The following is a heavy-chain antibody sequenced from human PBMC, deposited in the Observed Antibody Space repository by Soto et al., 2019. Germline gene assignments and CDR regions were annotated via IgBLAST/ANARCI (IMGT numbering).Heavy chain of an antibody. V-gene: IGHV3-23*01. CDR2: ISTSGGST. CDR3: ARGQMTSTY. D-gene: IGHD2-21*02. Sequence: PGGSLRLSCAASGFIFSTYAMSWVRQAPGKGLEWVSTISTSGGSTYYADSVTGRFTISRDNSKNTLYLQMNSLRVDDTAVYYFARGQMTSTYWGQGT. CDR1: GFIFSTYA. J-gene: IGHJ4*02.